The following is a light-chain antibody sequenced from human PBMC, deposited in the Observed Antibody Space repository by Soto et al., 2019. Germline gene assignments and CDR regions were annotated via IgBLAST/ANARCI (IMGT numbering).Light chain of an antibody. CDR3: QQYKSWPYT. Sequence: IELTQSPVTLSVSPGERATLSCRASHSVSDRSAWYQQRPGQAPRLLIFGASTRATGVPARFSGSGSETEFTLTISSLQSEDSAVYYCQQYKSWPYTFGQGTKVDIK. CDR2: GAS. V-gene: IGKV3-15*01. J-gene: IGKJ2*01. CDR1: HSVSDR.